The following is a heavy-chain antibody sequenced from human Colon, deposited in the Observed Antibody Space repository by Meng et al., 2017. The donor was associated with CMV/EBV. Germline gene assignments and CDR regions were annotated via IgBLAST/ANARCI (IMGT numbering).Heavy chain of an antibody. J-gene: IGHJ4*01. V-gene: IGHV4-30-2*01. CDR1: SVNGDIYA. CDR3: ARANDFGRTGSPYYFDS. CDR2: IYLSGHT. Sequence: SVNGDIYAWNWIRQTPGKGLEWIGYIYLSGHTHYNPSLRSRVTLSLDTANDRFSLNLTSVTAADTAIYYCARANDFGRTGSPYYFDSWGHRALVTVSS. D-gene: IGHD4/OR15-4a*01.